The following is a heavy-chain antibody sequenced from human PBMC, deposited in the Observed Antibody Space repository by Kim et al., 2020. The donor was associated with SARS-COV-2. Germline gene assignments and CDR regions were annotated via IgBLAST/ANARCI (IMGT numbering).Heavy chain of an antibody. V-gene: IGHV3-49*03. J-gene: IGHJ4*02. D-gene: IGHD3-3*01. Sequence: GGSLRLSCTTSGLNFGDYAMSWFRQAPGKGLEWVAFIRSKRYGETTEYAASVKGRFTISRDDSVRIAYLQMHGLKTEDTAVYYCTSGPYYDYSAAYYHDYWGQGTLVTVSS. CDR2: IRSKRYGETT. CDR1: GLNFGDYA. CDR3: TSGPYYDYSAAYYHDY.